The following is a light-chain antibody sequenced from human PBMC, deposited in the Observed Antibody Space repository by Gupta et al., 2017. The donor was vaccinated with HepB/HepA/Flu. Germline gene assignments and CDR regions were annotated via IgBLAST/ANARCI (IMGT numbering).Light chain of an antibody. V-gene: IGLV2-14*03. CDR1: SSDVGGYTY. Sequence: QSDLTQPAFVSGSLGQSITISCTGTSSDVGGYTYVSWYHEHPGQAPKLLIYDVSNRPSGISDRFSGSKSGNTASLTISGLQAEDEADDYCCSYSTSSTPYVFGTGTKVTVL. CDR3: CSYSTSSTPYV. CDR2: DVS. J-gene: IGLJ1*01.